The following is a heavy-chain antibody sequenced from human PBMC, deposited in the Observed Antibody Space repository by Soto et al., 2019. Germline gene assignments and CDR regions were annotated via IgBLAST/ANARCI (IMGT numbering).Heavy chain of an antibody. V-gene: IGHV4-34*01. J-gene: IGHJ4*02. CDR1: GGSFSGYY. CDR2: INHSGST. Sequence: SETLSLTCAVYGGSFSGYYWSWIRQPPGKGLEWIGEINHSGSTNYNPSLKSRVTISVDTSKNQFSLKLSSVTAADTAVYYCARLSAYDSDYWGQGTRVTVSS. CDR3: ARLSAYDSDY. D-gene: IGHD5-12*01.